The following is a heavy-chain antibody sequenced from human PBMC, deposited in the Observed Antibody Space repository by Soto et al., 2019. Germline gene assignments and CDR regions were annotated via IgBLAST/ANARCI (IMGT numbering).Heavy chain of an antibody. CDR1: GYTFTSYD. J-gene: IGHJ5*02. D-gene: IGHD3-9*01. V-gene: IGHV1-8*01. Sequence: GASVKVSCKASGYTFTSYDINWVRQATGQGLERMGWMNPNSGNTGYAQKFQGRVTMTRNTSISTAYMELSSLRSEDTAVYYCARRRYFDGGWFDPWGQGTLVTVSS. CDR3: ARRRYFDGGWFDP. CDR2: MNPNSGNT.